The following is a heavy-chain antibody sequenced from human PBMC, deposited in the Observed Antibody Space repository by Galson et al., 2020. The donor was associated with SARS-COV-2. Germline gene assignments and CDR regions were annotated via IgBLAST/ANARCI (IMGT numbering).Heavy chain of an antibody. J-gene: IGHJ5*02. V-gene: IGHV3-23*01. CDR1: GFSFITYA. D-gene: IGHD3-22*01. CDR2: ISGTGEST. Sequence: GGSLRLSCTASGFSFITYAMNWVRQAPGKGLEWVSLISGTGESTYYADSVRGRFTISRDNSKNTLYLQINSLRAEDTAVYYCARGTYDGSGYYDKLPWFDPWGQGTLVTVSS. CDR3: ARGTYDGSGYYDKLPWFDP.